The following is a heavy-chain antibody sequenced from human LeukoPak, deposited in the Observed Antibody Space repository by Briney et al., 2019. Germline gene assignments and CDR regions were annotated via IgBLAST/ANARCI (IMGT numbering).Heavy chain of an antibody. CDR1: GFTFSSYG. CDR2: ISYDGSNK. CDR3: ARDRLRYSSGCDY. V-gene: IGHV3-30*03. D-gene: IGHD6-19*01. Sequence: GRSLRLSCAASGFTFSSYGMHWVRQAPGKGLEWVAVISYDGSNKYYADSVKGRFTISRDNSKNTLYLQMNSLRAEDTAVYYCARDRLRYSSGCDYWGQGTLVTVSS. J-gene: IGHJ4*02.